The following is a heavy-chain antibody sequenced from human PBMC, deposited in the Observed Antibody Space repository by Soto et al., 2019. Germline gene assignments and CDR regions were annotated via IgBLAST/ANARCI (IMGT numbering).Heavy chain of an antibody. V-gene: IGHV1-69*01. CDR3: AMIEYSSGSDY. Sequence: QAQLVQSGAEVKKPGSSVKVSCKAPGVTFSSFPIAWVRQAPGQGLEWVGGIIPIFGTTKYAQNFRDRVTISADESTSTAYMELSSLRFEDTAVYYCAMIEYSSGSDYWGQGTLVTVSS. CDR2: IIPIFGTT. J-gene: IGHJ4*02. D-gene: IGHD6-19*01. CDR1: GVTFSSFP.